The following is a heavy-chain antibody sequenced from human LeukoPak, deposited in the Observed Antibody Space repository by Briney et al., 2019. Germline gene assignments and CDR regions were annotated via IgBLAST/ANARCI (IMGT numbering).Heavy chain of an antibody. J-gene: IGHJ4*02. CDR2: IYYSGST. Sequence: SETLSLTCTVSGGSLRSYYWSWIRQPPGKGLEWIGYIYYSGSTNYNPSLKSRVTISVDTSKNQFSLKLSSVTAADTAVYYCAREDSGSYSVDYWGQGTLVTVSS. CDR3: AREDSGSYSVDY. V-gene: IGHV4-59*01. CDR1: GGSLRSYY. D-gene: IGHD1-26*01.